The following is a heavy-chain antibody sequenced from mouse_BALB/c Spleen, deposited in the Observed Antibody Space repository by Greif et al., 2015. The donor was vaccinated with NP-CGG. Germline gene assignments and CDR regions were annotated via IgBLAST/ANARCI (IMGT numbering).Heavy chain of an antibody. Sequence: EVQGVESGGGLVQPGGSLKLSCAASGFTFSSYGMSWVRQTPDKRLELVATINSNGGSTYYPDSVKGRFTISRDNAKNTLYLQMSSLKSEDTAMYYCARAPSLWLRLYYYAMDYWGQGTSVTVSS. CDR2: INSNGGST. D-gene: IGHD2-2*01. J-gene: IGHJ4*01. V-gene: IGHV5-6-3*01. CDR1: GFTFSSYG. CDR3: ARAPSLWLRLYYYAMDY.